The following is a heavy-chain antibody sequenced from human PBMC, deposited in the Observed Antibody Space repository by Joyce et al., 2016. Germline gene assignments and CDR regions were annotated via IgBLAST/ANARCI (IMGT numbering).Heavy chain of an antibody. J-gene: IGHJ4*02. CDR2: IWFDGTKK. CDR3: VRGRRGSPFYFEY. Sequence: QAQLVESGGGVVQPGRSLRLSCTTSRFTFSDYGMHWVRQAPGKGLEWVALIWFDGTKKYYADSMKGRFTISRDNSKSTLYLQMNSLRAEDTAVYYCVRGRRGSPFYFEYWGQGTLVTVSS. CDR1: RFTFSDYG. V-gene: IGHV3-33*01.